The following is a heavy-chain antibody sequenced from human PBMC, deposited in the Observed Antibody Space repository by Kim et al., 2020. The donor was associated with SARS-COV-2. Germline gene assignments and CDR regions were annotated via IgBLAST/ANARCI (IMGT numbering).Heavy chain of an antibody. V-gene: IGHV4-59*01. D-gene: IGHD3-16*01. CDR2: IYYSGST. J-gene: IGHJ4*02. CDR1: GGSISSYY. CDR3: ARGDYVWGSSLDY. Sequence: SETLSLTCTVSGGSISSYYWSWIRQPPGKGLEWIGYIYYSGSTNYNPSLKSRVTISVDTSKNQFSLKLSSVTAADTAVYYCARGDYVWGSSLDYWGQGTLVTVSS.